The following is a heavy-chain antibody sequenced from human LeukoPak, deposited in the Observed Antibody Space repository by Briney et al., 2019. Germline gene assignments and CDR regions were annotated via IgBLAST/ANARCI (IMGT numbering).Heavy chain of an antibody. D-gene: IGHD2-2*01. Sequence: PGGSLRLSCVASGFTFSSYAMHWVRQAPGKGLEWVAIISYDGSDTYYTDSVKGRFTISRGNSKNTLYLQMNSLRVEDTAVYYCASARVVEVLATPTALDYWGQGTLVTVSS. CDR3: ASARVVEVLATPTALDY. J-gene: IGHJ4*02. V-gene: IGHV3-30-3*01. CDR2: ISYDGSDT. CDR1: GFTFSSYA.